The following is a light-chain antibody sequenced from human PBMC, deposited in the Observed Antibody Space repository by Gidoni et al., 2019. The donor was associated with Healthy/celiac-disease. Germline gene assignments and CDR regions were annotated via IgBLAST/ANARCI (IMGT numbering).Light chain of an antibody. V-gene: IGKV3-11*01. CDR3: QRRSNWPPIT. CDR2: DAS. Sequence: ELVLPQSPATLSLSPGKRATLSCRASQSVNSYLAWYLPKPGQAPRLLIYDASNRVTGIPARFSGSGSGTDFTLTISSLEPEDFAVDYCQRRSNWPPITFGQGTRLEIK. CDR1: QSVNSY. J-gene: IGKJ5*01.